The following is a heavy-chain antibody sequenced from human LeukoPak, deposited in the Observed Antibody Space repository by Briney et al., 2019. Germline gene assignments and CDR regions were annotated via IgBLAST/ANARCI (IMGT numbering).Heavy chain of an antibody. Sequence: GGSLRLSCAASGFTFSSYWMHWVRQAPGKGLVWVSRINSDGSSTSYADSVKGRFTISRDNAKNTLYLQMNSLRAEDTAVYYCARDPGDIVVVPAVPYWGQGTLVTVSS. D-gene: IGHD2-2*01. J-gene: IGHJ4*02. V-gene: IGHV3-74*01. CDR3: ARDPGDIVVVPAVPY. CDR1: GFTFSSYW. CDR2: INSDGSST.